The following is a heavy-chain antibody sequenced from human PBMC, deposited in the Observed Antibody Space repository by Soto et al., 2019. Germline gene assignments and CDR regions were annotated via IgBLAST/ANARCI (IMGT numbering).Heavy chain of an antibody. Sequence: QVQRVQSGAEVKKPGASVKVSCKASGYTFTSYGISWVRQAPGQGLEWMGWISAYNGNPNYAQNRQGRVTMTTDTSTSTAYRELRSLRSADTAVYYCARHYYYYDSEGGWFDPWGHGTLVTVSS. D-gene: IGHD3-22*01. J-gene: IGHJ5*02. CDR1: GYTFTSYG. V-gene: IGHV1-18*01. CDR2: ISAYNGNP. CDR3: ARHYYYYDSEGGWFDP.